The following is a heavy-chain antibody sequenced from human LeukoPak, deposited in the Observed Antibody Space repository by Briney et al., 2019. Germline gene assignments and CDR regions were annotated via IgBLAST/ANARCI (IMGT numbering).Heavy chain of an antibody. CDR2: INPNSGGT. Sequence: ASVTVSCKASGYTFTGYYMHWVRQAPGQGLEWMGWINPNSGGTNYAQKFQGWVTMTRDTSISTAYMELSRLRSDDTAVYYCGRGAGGDAFDIWGQGTMVTVSS. D-gene: IGHD3-10*01. CDR1: GYTFTGYY. J-gene: IGHJ3*02. V-gene: IGHV1-2*04. CDR3: GRGAGGDAFDI.